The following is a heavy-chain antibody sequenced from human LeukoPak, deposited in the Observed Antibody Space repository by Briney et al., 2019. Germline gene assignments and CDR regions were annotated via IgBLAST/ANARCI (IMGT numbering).Heavy chain of an antibody. CDR2: IYYSGRN. Sequence: SETLSLTCTVSGGSISSSSYYWGWIRQPPGKGLECIGSIYYSGRNYYNPSLKSRVTISVDTSKNQFSLKLSSVTAADTAVYYCARVQYSSSVDSWGQGTLVTVSS. CDR3: ARVQYSSSVDS. CDR1: GGSISSSSYY. D-gene: IGHD6-6*01. J-gene: IGHJ4*02. V-gene: IGHV4-39*07.